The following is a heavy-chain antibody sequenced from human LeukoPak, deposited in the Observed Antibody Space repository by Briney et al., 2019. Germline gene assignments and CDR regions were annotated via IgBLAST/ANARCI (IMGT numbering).Heavy chain of an antibody. D-gene: IGHD2-2*02. Sequence: SGGSLRLSCAASGFTFSSYGMHWVRQAPGKGLEWVAFIRYDGSNKYYADSVKGRFTIPRDNSKNTLYLQMNSLRAEDTAVYYCAKDLHYCSSTSRYTLLDYWGQGTLVTVSS. CDR3: AKDLHYCSSTSRYTLLDY. V-gene: IGHV3-30*02. J-gene: IGHJ4*02. CDR2: IRYDGSNK. CDR1: GFTFSSYG.